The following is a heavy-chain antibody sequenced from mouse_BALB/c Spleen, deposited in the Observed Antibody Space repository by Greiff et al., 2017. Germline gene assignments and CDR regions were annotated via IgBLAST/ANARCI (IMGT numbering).Heavy chain of an antibody. V-gene: IGHV5-6-5*01. CDR1: GFTFSSYA. D-gene: IGHD1-1*01. Sequence: EVKLQESGGGLVKPGGSLKLSCAASGFTFSSYAMSWVRQTPEKRLEWVASISSGGSTYYPDSVKGRFTISRDNARNILYLQMSSLRSEDTAMYYCARAPITTVVALYWYVDVWGAGTTVTVSS. CDR3: ARAPITTVVALYWYVDV. CDR2: ISSGGST. J-gene: IGHJ1*01.